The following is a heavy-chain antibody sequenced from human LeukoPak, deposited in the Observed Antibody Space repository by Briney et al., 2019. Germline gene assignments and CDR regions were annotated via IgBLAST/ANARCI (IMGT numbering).Heavy chain of an antibody. CDR2: IVVGSGNT. CDR3: AAAMYYYDSSGYSDY. J-gene: IGHJ4*02. V-gene: IGHV1-58*02. CDR1: GFTFTSSA. D-gene: IGHD3-22*01. Sequence: SVKVSCKASGFTFTSSAMQWVRQARGQRLEWIGWIVVGSGNTNYAQKFQERVTITRDMSTSTAYMELSSLRSEDTAVYYCAAAMYYYDSSGYSDYWGQGTLVTVSS.